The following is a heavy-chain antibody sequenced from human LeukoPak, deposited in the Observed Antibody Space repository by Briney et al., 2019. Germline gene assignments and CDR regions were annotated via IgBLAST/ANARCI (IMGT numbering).Heavy chain of an antibody. CDR3: ARDRGPYGYEYFDY. CDR2: IYSGGST. Sequence: GSLRLSCAASGFTVSSNYMSWVRQAPGKGLEWVSVIYSGGSTYYAASVKGRFTIYRDNSKTTLYLQMNSLRAEDTAVYYCARDRGPYGYEYFDYWGQGTLVTVSS. D-gene: IGHD5-18*01. V-gene: IGHV3-66*01. J-gene: IGHJ4*02. CDR1: GFTVSSNY.